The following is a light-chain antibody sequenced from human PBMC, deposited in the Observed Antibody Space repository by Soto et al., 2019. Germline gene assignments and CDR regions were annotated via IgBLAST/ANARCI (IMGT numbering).Light chain of an antibody. V-gene: IGLV1-47*01. J-gene: IGLJ2*01. CDR2: RNN. CDR3: GGWDDSLSGPV. Sequence: QSVLTQPPSASGTPGQRVNISCSGSSSNIGSNYVYWYRQFPGTAPKLLIQRNNQRPSGVPARFSGSKSGTSASLAISGLRSEEEADYYCGGWDDSLSGPVFGGGTKRTVL. CDR1: SSNIGSNY.